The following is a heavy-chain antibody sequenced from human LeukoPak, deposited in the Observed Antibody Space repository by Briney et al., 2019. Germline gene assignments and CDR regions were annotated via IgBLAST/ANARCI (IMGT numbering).Heavy chain of an antibody. CDR2: MNPNSGNT. V-gene: IGHV1-8*02. Sequence: ASVKVSCKASGYTFTSHDINWVRQAPGQGLEWIGWMNPNSGNTGYSQNLQGRVTMTRDMSTSTVYMELSSLRSEDTAVYYCARAPSMVRGVIFFDYWGQGTLVTVSS. CDR1: GYTFTSHD. CDR3: ARAPSMVRGVIFFDY. D-gene: IGHD3-10*01. J-gene: IGHJ4*02.